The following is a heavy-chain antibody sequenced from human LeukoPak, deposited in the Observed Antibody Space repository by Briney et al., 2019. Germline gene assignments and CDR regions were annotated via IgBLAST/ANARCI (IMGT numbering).Heavy chain of an antibody. CDR3: AKDRGSSGWADY. CDR1: GFTFSSYG. Sequence: PGRSLRLSCAASGFTFSSYGIHWVRQAPGKGLEWVAVIWYDGSNKYYADSVKGRFTISRDNSKNTLYLQMNSLRAEDTAVYYCAKDRGSSGWADYWGQGTLVTVSS. CDR2: IWYDGSNK. V-gene: IGHV3-33*06. D-gene: IGHD6-19*01. J-gene: IGHJ4*02.